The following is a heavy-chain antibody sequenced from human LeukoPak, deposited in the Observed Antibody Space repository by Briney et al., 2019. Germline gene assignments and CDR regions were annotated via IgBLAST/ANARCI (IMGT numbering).Heavy chain of an antibody. CDR3: ASDEYARGWYWFDP. J-gene: IGHJ5*02. V-gene: IGHV4-39*07. D-gene: IGHD6-19*01. CDR1: GGSISSSSAY. Sequence: SETLSLTCTVSGGSISSSSAYWGWIRQPPGKGLEWIGSIYYSKNTYYNPSVKSRVTISLDTSKNQFSLKLSSVTAADTAIYYCASDEYARGWYWFDPWGQGTLVTVSS. CDR2: IYYSKNT.